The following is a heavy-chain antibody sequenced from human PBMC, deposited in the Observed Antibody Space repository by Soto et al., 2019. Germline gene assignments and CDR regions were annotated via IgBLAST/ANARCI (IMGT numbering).Heavy chain of an antibody. Sequence: PGGSLRLSCAASGFTFSDYDMHWVRQASGKGPEWVAAIGHGYDTYYADSVRGRFTISRDNAKNSFYLQMNSLRVEDTAMFYCASMGARIDWDQGSLVTVYS. CDR1: GFTFSDYD. CDR3: ASMGARID. V-gene: IGHV3-13*04. J-gene: IGHJ4*02. D-gene: IGHD3-16*01. CDR2: IGHGYDT.